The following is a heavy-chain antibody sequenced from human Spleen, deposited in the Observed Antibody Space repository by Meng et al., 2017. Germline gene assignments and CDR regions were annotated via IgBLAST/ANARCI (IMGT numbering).Heavy chain of an antibody. J-gene: IGHJ5*02. CDR2: INHSGST. Sequence: QVQLQQWGAGLLKPSETLSLICAVYDGSFSDYYWSWIRQPPGKGLEWIGEINHSGSTNYNPSLKSRVTISVDTSKNQFSLKLNSVTAADTAVYYCARGPRITVAGGWFDPWGQGTLVTVSS. D-gene: IGHD4-11*01. V-gene: IGHV4-34*01. CDR3: ARGPRITVAGGWFDP. CDR1: DGSFSDYY.